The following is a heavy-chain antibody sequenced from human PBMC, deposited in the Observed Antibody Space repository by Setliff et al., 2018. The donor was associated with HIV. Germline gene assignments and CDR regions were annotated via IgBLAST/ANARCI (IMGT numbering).Heavy chain of an antibody. CDR1: GFTFSSYG. CDR2: IRYDGSNK. J-gene: IGHJ3*01. D-gene: IGHD3-3*01. Sequence: GGSLRLSCAASGFTFSSYGMHWVRQAPGKGLEWVAFIRYDGSNKYYGDSVKGRFTISRDNAKNSLDLEMHSLTDEDTAVYYCVRDPGGIFDAFDVWGQGTMVTVSS. V-gene: IGHV3-30*02. CDR3: VRDPGGIFDAFDV.